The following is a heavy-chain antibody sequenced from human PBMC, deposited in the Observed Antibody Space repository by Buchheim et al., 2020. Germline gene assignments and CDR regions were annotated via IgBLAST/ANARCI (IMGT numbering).Heavy chain of an antibody. CDR1: GGSISSSNW. CDR2: VYPSGSI. J-gene: IGHJ2*01. CDR3: ARGETTKWYFDL. Sequence: QVQLQESGPGLVKPSGTLSLTCAVSGGSISSSNWWNWVRQPPGKGLEWIGEVYPSGSINYNPSLKSRVTISLDKSKNQFSLKVNSLTAADTAVYYCARGETTKWYFDLWGRGTL. D-gene: IGHD4-17*01. V-gene: IGHV4-4*02.